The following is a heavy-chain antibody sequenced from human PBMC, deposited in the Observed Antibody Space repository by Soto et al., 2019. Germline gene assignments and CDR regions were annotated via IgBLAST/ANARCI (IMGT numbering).Heavy chain of an antibody. CDR2: IITLFGTA. D-gene: IGHD4-17*01. J-gene: IGHJ4*02. Sequence: VQLMQSGAEVKQPGSSVKVSCKASGGTFSSHSINWVRQAPGQGLDWMGGIITLFGTANYAQNFQGRVTIAADQSTSTAYMELNSLRSDDKAVYYCAREVGYGDFSAALLDWGQGTLVTVSS. V-gene: IGHV1-69*01. CDR3: AREVGYGDFSAALLD. CDR1: GGTFSSHS.